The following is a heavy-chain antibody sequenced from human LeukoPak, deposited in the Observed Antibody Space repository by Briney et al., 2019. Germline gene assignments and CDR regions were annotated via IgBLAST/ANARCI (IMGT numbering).Heavy chain of an antibody. V-gene: IGHV3-30*02. Sequence: GGSLRLSCAASGFSFSGYGMHWVRQAPGKGLEWVAFIRSDGSNKYYADSVKGRFTVSRDNSKKTLYLQMKSLRGEDTAVYYCAKDHCSRCSEDDYLDYWGQGTLVTVSS. CDR1: GFSFSGYG. CDR2: IRSDGSNK. J-gene: IGHJ4*02. D-gene: IGHD2-15*01. CDR3: AKDHCSRCSEDDYLDY.